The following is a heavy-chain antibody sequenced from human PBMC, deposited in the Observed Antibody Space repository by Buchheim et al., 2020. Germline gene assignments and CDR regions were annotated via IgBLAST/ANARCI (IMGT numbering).Heavy chain of an antibody. J-gene: IGHJ4*02. CDR2: ISYDGSVD. CDR3: TKEPLVNTGYYYPH. V-gene: IGHV3-30*18. D-gene: IGHD2/OR15-2a*01. Sequence: QVQLVESGGGVVQPGRSLRLFCAASGFIFSNFGMHWVRRAPGKGLEWVAVISYDGSVDYYAASVKGRFTISRDNSKNTMWVQMNSLRPEDTAVYYCTKEPLVNTGYYYPHWGQGTL. CDR1: GFIFSNFG.